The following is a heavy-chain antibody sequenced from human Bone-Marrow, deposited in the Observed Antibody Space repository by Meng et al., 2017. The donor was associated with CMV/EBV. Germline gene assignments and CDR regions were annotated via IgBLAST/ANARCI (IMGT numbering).Heavy chain of an antibody. J-gene: IGHJ6*02. CDR3: ASWGRGMDV. D-gene: IGHD3-16*01. CDR2: ISYDGSNK. Sequence: GGSLRLSCAASGFTFSSYAMHWVRQAPGKGLEWVAVISYDGSNKYYADSVKGRFTISRDNYKNTLYLQMNSLRAEDTAVYYCASWGRGMDVWGQGTTVTVSS. V-gene: IGHV3-30*04. CDR1: GFTFSSYA.